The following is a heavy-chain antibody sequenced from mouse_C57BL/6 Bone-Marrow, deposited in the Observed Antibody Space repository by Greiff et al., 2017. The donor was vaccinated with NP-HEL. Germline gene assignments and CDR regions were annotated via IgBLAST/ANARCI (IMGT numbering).Heavy chain of an antibody. V-gene: IGHV5-4*01. D-gene: IGHD4-1*01. CDR1: GFTFSSYA. Sequence: EVQLVESGGGLVKPGGSLKLSCAASGFTFSSYAMSWVRQTPEKRLEWVATISDGGSYTYYPDNVKGRFTISRDNAKNNLYLQMSHLKSEDTAMYYCARDKVTGTGYAMDYWGQGTSVTVSS. CDR3: ARDKVTGTGYAMDY. CDR2: ISDGGSYT. J-gene: IGHJ4*01.